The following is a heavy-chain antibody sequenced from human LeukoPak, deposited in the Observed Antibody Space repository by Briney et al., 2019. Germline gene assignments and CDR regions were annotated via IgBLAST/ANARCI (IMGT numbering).Heavy chain of an antibody. CDR2: ISSSSSYI. V-gene: IGHV3-21*01. Sequence: GGSLRLSCAASGFTFSSYSMNWVRQAPGKGLEWVSSISSSSSYIYYADSVKGRFTISRDNAKNSLYLQMNSLRAEDTAVYYCARGKMATIISCDYWGQGTLVTVSS. J-gene: IGHJ4*02. D-gene: IGHD5-24*01. CDR1: GFTFSSYS. CDR3: ARGKMATIISCDY.